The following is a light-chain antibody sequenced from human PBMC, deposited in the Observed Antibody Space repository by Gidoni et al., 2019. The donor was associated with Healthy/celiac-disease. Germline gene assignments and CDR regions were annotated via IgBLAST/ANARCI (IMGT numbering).Light chain of an antibody. V-gene: IGKV1-39*01. CDR1: QSISTY. CDR2: ATS. J-gene: IGKJ2*01. Sequence: DIQTTQSPSSLSASVGDRVTITCRASQSISTYLNWYQQKPGKAPKLLIYATSSFQSGVPSRFSGSGSGTDFTLTISSLQPEDFATYSCQQSYSTPYTFGQGTKLEIK. CDR3: QQSYSTPYT.